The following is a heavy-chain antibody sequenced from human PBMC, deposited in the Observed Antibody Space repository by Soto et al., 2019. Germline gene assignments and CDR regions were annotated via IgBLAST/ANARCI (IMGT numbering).Heavy chain of an antibody. D-gene: IGHD3-16*01. J-gene: IGHJ4*02. V-gene: IGHV4-31*03. CDR3: LTLRCYYDCTSYYADY. Sequence: QVQLQESGPGLVKPSQTLSLTCTVSGGSITSSGYYWTWIRQPPGKGLEWIGYIYYSGSTYYNPSLQSRVIISLDTSKNQFSLNLNSVTVADTAVYYCLTLRCYYDCTSYYADYWGQGTLVTVSS. CDR1: GGSITSSGYY. CDR2: IYYSGST.